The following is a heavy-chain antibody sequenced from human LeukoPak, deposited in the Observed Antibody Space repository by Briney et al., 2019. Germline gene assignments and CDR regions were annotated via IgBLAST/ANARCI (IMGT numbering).Heavy chain of an antibody. Sequence: GGSLGLSCAVSGFTFSSYWMHWVRQSPGKGLAWVSRITSDGSATDYADSVRGRFTVSRDNAKNTLFLHMDSLRVEDTAVYYCARDASPGYFDLWGRGTLVTVSS. V-gene: IGHV3-74*01. CDR3: ARDASPGYFDL. CDR2: ITSDGSAT. CDR1: GFTFSSYW. J-gene: IGHJ2*01.